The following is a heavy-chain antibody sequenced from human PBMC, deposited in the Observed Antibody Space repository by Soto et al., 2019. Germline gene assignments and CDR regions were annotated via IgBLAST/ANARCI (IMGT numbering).Heavy chain of an antibody. Sequence: GGSLRLSCAASGFTFSSYGMHWVRQAPGKGLEWVAVIWYDGSNKYYADSVKGRFTISRDNSKNTLYLQMNSLRAEDTAVYYCAREDYYGSGSYYKEYFQHWGQGTLVTVSS. V-gene: IGHV3-33*01. D-gene: IGHD3-10*01. J-gene: IGHJ1*01. CDR1: GFTFSSYG. CDR2: IWYDGSNK. CDR3: AREDYYGSGSYYKEYFQH.